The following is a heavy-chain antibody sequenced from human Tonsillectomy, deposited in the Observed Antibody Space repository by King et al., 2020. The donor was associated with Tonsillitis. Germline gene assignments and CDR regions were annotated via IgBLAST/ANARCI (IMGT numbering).Heavy chain of an antibody. CDR3: AALRGYDILTGYYSADY. J-gene: IGHJ4*02. V-gene: IGHV3-30*04. CDR1: GFTFRSYA. D-gene: IGHD3-9*01. CDR2: ISYDGSNK. Sequence: VQLVESGGGVVQPGRSLRLSCAASGFTFRSYAMHWVRQAPGKGLEWVAVISYDGSNKYYADSVKGRFTISRDNSKNTMDLQMNSLRAEDTAVYYCAALRGYDILTGYYSADYWGQGTLVTVSS.